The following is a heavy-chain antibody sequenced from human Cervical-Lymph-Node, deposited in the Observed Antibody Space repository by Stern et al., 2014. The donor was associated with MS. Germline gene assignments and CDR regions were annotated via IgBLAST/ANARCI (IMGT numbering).Heavy chain of an antibody. CDR1: GYTFTNYY. V-gene: IGHV1-46*01. Sequence: QDQLVQSGAEVKKPGASVKISCKASGYTFTNYYMHWVRQAPGQGLEWMGIINPSGDSTSYAQKCEVRVTMTRDTSTSTVNMELSSLTSGDTAVYYCARLRGYNVLTGYLDYWGQGTLVTVSS. CDR3: ARLRGYNVLTGYLDY. D-gene: IGHD3-9*01. J-gene: IGHJ4*02. CDR2: INPSGDST.